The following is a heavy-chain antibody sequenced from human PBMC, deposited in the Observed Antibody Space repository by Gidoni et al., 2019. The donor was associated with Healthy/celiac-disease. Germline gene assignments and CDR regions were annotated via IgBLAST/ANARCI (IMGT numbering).Heavy chain of an antibody. CDR1: GYTLTELS. J-gene: IGHJ3*02. Sequence: QVQLVQSGAEVKKPGASVKVSCKVSGYTLTELSMHWVRQAPGKGLEWMGGFDPEDGETIYAQKFQGRVTMTEDTSTDTAYMELSSLRSEDTAVYYCATDSSLAYCSGGSCYSDAFDIWGQGTMVTVSS. D-gene: IGHD2-15*01. V-gene: IGHV1-24*01. CDR3: ATDSSLAYCSGGSCYSDAFDI. CDR2: FDPEDGET.